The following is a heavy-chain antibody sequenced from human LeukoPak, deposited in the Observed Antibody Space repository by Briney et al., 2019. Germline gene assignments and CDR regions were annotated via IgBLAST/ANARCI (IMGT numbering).Heavy chain of an antibody. Sequence: GGSLRLSCAASGFTFSSYWMHWVRQAPGKGLVWVSHIRSDGSSTNYADSVKGRFTISRDNAKSTLYLQMNSLRAGDTAVYYCARASGPGSHYPFDYWGQGTLVTVSS. D-gene: IGHD3-10*01. CDR3: ARASGPGSHYPFDY. V-gene: IGHV3-74*01. CDR1: GFTFSSYW. J-gene: IGHJ4*02. CDR2: IRSDGSST.